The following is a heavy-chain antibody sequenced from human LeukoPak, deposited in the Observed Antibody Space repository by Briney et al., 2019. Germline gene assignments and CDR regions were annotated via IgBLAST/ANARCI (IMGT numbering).Heavy chain of an antibody. CDR2: IIPIFGTA. D-gene: IGHD2-2*01. CDR3: ARGLGIAAMSYLAY. V-gene: IGHV1-69*13. CDR1: GGTFSSYA. Sequence: SVKVSCKASGGTFSSYAISWVRQAPGQGLEWMGGIIPIFGTANYAQKFQGSVTITADESTSTAYMELSSPRSEDPAVYYCARGLGIAAMSYLAYWGQGTLVTVSS. J-gene: IGHJ4*02.